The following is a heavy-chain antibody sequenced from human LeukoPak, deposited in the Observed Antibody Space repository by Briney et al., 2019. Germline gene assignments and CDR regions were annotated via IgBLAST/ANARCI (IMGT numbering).Heavy chain of an antibody. CDR3: ARDHTVRGWYTSSWDY. CDR2: ISSSSSYI. V-gene: IGHV3-21*01. J-gene: IGHJ4*02. CDR1: GFTFSSYS. Sequence: GSLRLSCAASGFTFSSYSMNWVRQAPGKGLEWVSSISSSSSYIYYADSVKGRFTISRDNAKNSLYLQMNSLRAEDTAVYYCARDHTVRGWYTSSWDYWGQGTLVTVSS. D-gene: IGHD6-19*01.